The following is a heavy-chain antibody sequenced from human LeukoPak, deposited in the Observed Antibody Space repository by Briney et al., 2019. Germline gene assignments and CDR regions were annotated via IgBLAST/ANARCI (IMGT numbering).Heavy chain of an antibody. V-gene: IGHV4-61*02. CDR3: ARAGVGDSSGYYSYYFDY. CDR1: GGSISSGSYY. J-gene: IGHJ4*02. CDR2: IYTSGST. D-gene: IGHD3-22*01. Sequence: SETLSLTCTVSGGSISSGSYYWSWIRQPAGKGLEGIGRIYTSGSTNYNPSLKSRVTISVDTSKNQFPLKLSSVTAADTAVYYCARAGVGDSSGYYSYYFDYWGQGTLVTVSS.